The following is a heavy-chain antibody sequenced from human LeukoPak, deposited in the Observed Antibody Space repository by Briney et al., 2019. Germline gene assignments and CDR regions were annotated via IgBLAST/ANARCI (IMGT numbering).Heavy chain of an antibody. CDR3: ARERGRTLGYCSSTSCSHWFDP. CDR2: INAGNGNT. V-gene: IGHV1-3*01. CDR1: GYTFTSYA. J-gene: IGHJ5*02. Sequence: ASVKVSCKASGYTFTSYAMHWVRQAPGQRLGWMGWINAGNGNTKYSQKFQGRVTITRDTSASTAYMELSSLRSEDTAVYYCARERGRTLGYCSSTSCSHWFDPWGQGTLVTVSS. D-gene: IGHD2-2*01.